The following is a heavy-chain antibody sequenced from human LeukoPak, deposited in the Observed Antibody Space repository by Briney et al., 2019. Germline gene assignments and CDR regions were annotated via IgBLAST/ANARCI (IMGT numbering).Heavy chain of an antibody. J-gene: IGHJ6*02. D-gene: IGHD3-22*01. V-gene: IGHV4-59*01. CDR2: IYYSGST. CDR3: ARHYYDSSGYYYYYYCGMHV. Sequence: PSETLSRTCTGSGGSISGYYWSWIRQPPGKGLEWMGYIYYSGSTNDNPTLKSRVTISVDTSKNQFSLKQRPVPAADTAVYYCARHYYDSSGYYYYYYCGMHVWGQETTLTVSS. CDR1: GGSISGYY.